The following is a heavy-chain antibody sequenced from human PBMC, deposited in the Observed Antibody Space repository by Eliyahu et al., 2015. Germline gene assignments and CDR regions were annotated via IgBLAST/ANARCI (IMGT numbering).Heavy chain of an antibody. J-gene: IGHJ4*02. CDR3: ARHTHYVLDF. CDR1: GFTFNDYW. D-gene: IGHD3-10*02. Sequence: EVQLVESGGGLVQPGGSLRLSXXASGFTFNDYWLTWVRQAPGKGLEWVANVKQDGSETYVDSVKGRFTISRDNAQRSISLQMNSLRAEDTAVYYCARHTHYVLDFWGQGALVTVSS. V-gene: IGHV3-7*01. CDR2: VKQDGSET.